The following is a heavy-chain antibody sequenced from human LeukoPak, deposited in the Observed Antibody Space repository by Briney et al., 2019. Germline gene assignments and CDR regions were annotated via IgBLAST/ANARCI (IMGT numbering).Heavy chain of an antibody. CDR3: ARGVAVAGTYFDY. Sequence: SETLSLTCAVYGGSFSGYYWSWIRQPPGKGLEWIGEINHSGSTNYNPSLKSRVTISVDTSKNQFSLKLSTVTAADTAVYYCARGVAVAGTYFDYWGQGTLVTVSS. V-gene: IGHV4-34*01. CDR2: INHSGST. D-gene: IGHD6-19*01. CDR1: GGSFSGYY. J-gene: IGHJ4*02.